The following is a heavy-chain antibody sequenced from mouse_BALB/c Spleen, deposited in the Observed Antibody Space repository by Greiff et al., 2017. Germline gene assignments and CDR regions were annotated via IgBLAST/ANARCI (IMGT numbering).Heavy chain of an antibody. D-gene: IGHD1-1*01. CDR3: ARGEVYYGSSYEGAMDY. J-gene: IGHJ4*01. V-gene: IGHV1-14*01. CDR2: INPYNDGT. CDR1: GYTFTSYV. Sequence: EVQLQESGPELVKPGASVKMSCKASGYTFTSYVMHWVKQKPGQGLEWIGYINPYNDGTKYNEKFKGKATLTSDKSSSTAYKELSSLTSEDSAVYYCARGEVYYGSSYEGAMDYWGQGTSVTVSS.